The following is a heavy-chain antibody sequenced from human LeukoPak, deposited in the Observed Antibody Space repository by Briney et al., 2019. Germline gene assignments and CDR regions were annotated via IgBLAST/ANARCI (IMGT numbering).Heavy chain of an antibody. CDR3: AREALDSSGRLFDY. J-gene: IGHJ4*02. V-gene: IGHV1-69*05. D-gene: IGHD3-22*01. CDR2: IIPIFGTA. CDR1: GGTFSSYA. Sequence: SVKVSCKASGGTFSSYAISCVRQAPGQGLEWMGGIIPIFGTANYAQKFQGRVTITTDESTSTAYMELSSLRSEDTAVYYCAREALDSSGRLFDYWGQGTLVTVSS.